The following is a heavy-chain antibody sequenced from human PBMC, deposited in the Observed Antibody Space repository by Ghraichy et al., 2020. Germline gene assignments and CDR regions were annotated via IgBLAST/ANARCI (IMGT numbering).Heavy chain of an antibody. D-gene: IGHD4-17*01. J-gene: IGHJ6*02. V-gene: IGHV4-4*07. Sequence: SETLSLTCTVSGGSISSYYWSWIRQPAGKGLEWIGRIYTSGSTNYNPSLKSRVTMSVDTSKNQFSLKLSSVTAADTAVYYCARESYGEYSTIYGMDVWGQGTTVTVSS. CDR3: ARESYGEYSTIYGMDV. CDR1: GGSISSYY. CDR2: IYTSGST.